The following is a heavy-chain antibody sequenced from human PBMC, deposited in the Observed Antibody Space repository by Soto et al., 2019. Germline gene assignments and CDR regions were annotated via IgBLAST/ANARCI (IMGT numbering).Heavy chain of an antibody. D-gene: IGHD3-9*01. Sequence: QVQLVQSGAEVKKPGSSVKVSCMASGGTFSSSTINWVRQAPGQGLEWMGRIIPMLGIANYAQKFQGRVTITADKSTSTAYLELRSLRSEDTAVYYCAREGTGRDYYYGMDVWGQGTTVTVSS. V-gene: IGHV1-69*08. CDR1: GGTFSSST. CDR3: AREGTGRDYYYGMDV. CDR2: IIPMLGIA. J-gene: IGHJ6*02.